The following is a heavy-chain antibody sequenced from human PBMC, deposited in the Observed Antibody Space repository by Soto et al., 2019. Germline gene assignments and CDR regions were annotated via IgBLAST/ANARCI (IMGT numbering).Heavy chain of an antibody. J-gene: IGHJ6*02. CDR2: IYYSGST. CDR3: ARERYYGMDV. V-gene: IGHV4-59*01. CDR1: GGSISSYY. Sequence: SETLSLTCTVSGGSISSYYWSWIRQPPGKGLEWIGNIYYSGSTNYNPSPKSRVTISVDTSKNQFSLKLSSVTAADTAVYYCARERYYGMDVWGQGTTVTVS.